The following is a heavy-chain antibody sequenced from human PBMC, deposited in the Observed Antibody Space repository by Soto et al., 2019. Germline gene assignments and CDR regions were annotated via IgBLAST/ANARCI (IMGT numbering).Heavy chain of an antibody. V-gene: IGHV3-48*03. D-gene: IGHD6-6*01. CDR1: GFTFSNYE. CDR3: ARDELGGYFEY. CDR2: ISSSGSNI. Sequence: GWSLRLSCAASGFTFSNYEMNWVRQAPGKGLEWVSYISSSGSNIYYADSVKGRFTVSRDNAKNSLNLQMNSLRDEDTAVYYCARDELGGYFEYWGEGTLVTVS. J-gene: IGHJ4*03.